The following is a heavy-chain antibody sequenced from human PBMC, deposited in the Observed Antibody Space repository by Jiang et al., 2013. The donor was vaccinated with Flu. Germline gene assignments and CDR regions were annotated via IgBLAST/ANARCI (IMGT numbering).Heavy chain of an antibody. CDR2: FIPIFGTT. D-gene: IGHD1-26*01. CDR3: ARDSSSEAYPLLLYYFDL. V-gene: IGHV1-69*01. CDR1: GGTFGGHV. Sequence: GAEVKKDLGSSVKVSCKTSGGTFGGHVISWVRQAPGQGLEWMGGFIPIFGTTNYAQKFEGRLTISADASTSTAYMELNSLKSEDTAVYYCARDSSSEAYPLLLYYFDLWGRGTLVTVSS. J-gene: IGHJ2*01.